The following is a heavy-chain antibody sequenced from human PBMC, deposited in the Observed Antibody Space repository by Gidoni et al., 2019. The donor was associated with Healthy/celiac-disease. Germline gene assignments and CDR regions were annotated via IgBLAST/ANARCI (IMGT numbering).Heavy chain of an antibody. J-gene: IGHJ3*02. CDR1: GYTFTSHY. CDR3: ARAATRITMIVVDAFDI. CDR2: INPSGGST. V-gene: IGHV1-46*01. D-gene: IGHD3-22*01. Sequence: QEQLVPSGAEVKKPGASVKVSCRASGYTFTSHYMHWVRQAPGQGLEWMGIINPSGGSTSYAQKFQGRVTMTRDTSTSTVYRELSSLRSEDTAVYYCARAATRITMIVVDAFDIWGQGTMVTVSS.